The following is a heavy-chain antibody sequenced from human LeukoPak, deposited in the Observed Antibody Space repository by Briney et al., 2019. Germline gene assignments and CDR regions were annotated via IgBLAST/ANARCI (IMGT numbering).Heavy chain of an antibody. CDR2: IYYSGST. Sequence: SETLSLTCSVSGDSIYSTGHYWGWIRQSPGKGLEWIGTIYYSGSTYYNPSLKSRVTMSVDTSRSQFSLKLSSVNAADTAVYYCAKAGARYSDSSGLYAFDFWGQGTMVTVSS. J-gene: IGHJ3*01. CDR1: GDSIYSTGHY. D-gene: IGHD3-22*01. CDR3: AKAGARYSDSSGLYAFDF. V-gene: IGHV4-39*01.